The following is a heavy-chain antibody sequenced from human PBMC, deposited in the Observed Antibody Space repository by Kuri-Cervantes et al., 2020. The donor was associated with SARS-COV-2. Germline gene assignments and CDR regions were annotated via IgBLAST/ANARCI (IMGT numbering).Heavy chain of an antibody. CDR3: ARGGLGITIFGVVTNSNYYYYYMDV. J-gene: IGHJ6*03. D-gene: IGHD3-3*01. Sequence: GESLKISCAASGFTFSSYGMHWVRQAPGKGLEWVAVIWYDGSNKYYADSVKGRYTISRDNSKNTLYLQMNSLRAEDTAVYYCARGGLGITIFGVVTNSNYYYYYMDVWGKGTTVTVSS. CDR2: IWYDGSNK. CDR1: GFTFSSYG. V-gene: IGHV3-33*01.